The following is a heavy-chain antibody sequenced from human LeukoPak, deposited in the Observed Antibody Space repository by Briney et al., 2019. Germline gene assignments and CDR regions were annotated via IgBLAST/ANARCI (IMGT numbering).Heavy chain of an antibody. CDR3: ARENSSSWYDAFDI. J-gene: IGHJ3*02. Sequence: GASVKVSCKASGYTFTSYGTSWVRQAPGQGLEWMGWINTNTGNPTYAQGFTGRFVFSLDTSVSTAYLQISSLKAEDTAVYYCARENSSSWYDAFDIWGQGTMVTVSS. CDR2: INTNTGNP. CDR1: GYTFTSYG. D-gene: IGHD6-13*01. V-gene: IGHV7-4-1*02.